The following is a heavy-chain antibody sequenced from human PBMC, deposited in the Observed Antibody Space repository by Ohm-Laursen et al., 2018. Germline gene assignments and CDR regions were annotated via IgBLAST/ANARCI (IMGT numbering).Heavy chain of an antibody. Sequence: DTLSLTCTVSGGSVTSYYWNWIRQPPGKGLEWIGYVYYSGSINYNPSLESRVTILLDTSKNQVSLKLNSVTAADTAVYYCARAARRSYCDSWGQGVLVTVSS. CDR2: VYYSGSI. J-gene: IGHJ4*02. V-gene: IGHV4-59*02. CDR3: ARAARRSYCDS. D-gene: IGHD3-10*01. CDR1: GGSVTSYY.